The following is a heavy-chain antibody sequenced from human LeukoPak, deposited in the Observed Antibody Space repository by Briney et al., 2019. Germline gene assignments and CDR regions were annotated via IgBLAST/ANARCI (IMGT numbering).Heavy chain of an antibody. D-gene: IGHD2-2*02. CDR2: ISGSGGST. CDR3: AKAKYQLLYYDY. Sequence: PGGSLRLSCAASGFTFSSYGMSWVRQAPGKGLEWVSAISGSGGSTYYADSVKGRFTISRDNPKNTLYLQMNSLRAEDTAVYYCAKAKYQLLYYDYWGQGTLVTVSS. J-gene: IGHJ4*02. V-gene: IGHV3-23*01. CDR1: GFTFSSYG.